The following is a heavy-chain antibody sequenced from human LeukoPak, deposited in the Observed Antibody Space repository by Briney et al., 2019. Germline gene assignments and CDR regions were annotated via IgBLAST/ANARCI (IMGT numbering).Heavy chain of an antibody. CDR3: ARIRDGYNDAYDI. V-gene: IGHV1-46*02. J-gene: IGHJ3*02. CDR2: INPGGDNT. Sequence: GAAVKVSCKSSGYTFNGYYIHWVRRAPGQGLEWMGLINPGGDNTNYAQNFQGRVTMTRDTSASTVYMELSSLRSEDTAIYYCARIRDGYNDAYDIWGQGTVVTVPS. D-gene: IGHD5-24*01. CDR1: GYTFNGYY.